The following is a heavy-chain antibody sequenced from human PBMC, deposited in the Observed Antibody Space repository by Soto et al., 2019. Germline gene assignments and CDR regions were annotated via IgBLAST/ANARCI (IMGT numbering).Heavy chain of an antibody. CDR3: ARQDPRYSSSDDKYYYYGKVV. Sequence: GESLEISCKGSGYSFTNHWIGWVRQMPGKGLEWMGIIYPGDSDTRYSPSFQGQVTISADTSINTAYLQWNSLKASDTAIYYCARQDPRYSSSDDKYYYYGKVVGGKGTRVTVSS. J-gene: IGHJ6*04. V-gene: IGHV5-51*01. D-gene: IGHD6-6*01. CDR2: IYPGDSDT. CDR1: GYSFTNHW.